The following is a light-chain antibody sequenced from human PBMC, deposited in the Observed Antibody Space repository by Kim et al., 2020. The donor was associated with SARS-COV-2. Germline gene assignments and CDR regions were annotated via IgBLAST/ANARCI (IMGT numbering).Light chain of an antibody. CDR3: QQYSQIPWT. V-gene: IGKV1-16*02. CDR2: AAS. J-gene: IGKJ2*01. Sequence: DIQMTQSPSSLSAFIGDRVTITCRASQDIADSVAWYQQKPGGAPKSLIYAASRLRSDVPSKFNGSGSGSQFTLTISNLQPGDIAIYYCQQYSQIPWTFGQGTKLEI. CDR1: QDIADS.